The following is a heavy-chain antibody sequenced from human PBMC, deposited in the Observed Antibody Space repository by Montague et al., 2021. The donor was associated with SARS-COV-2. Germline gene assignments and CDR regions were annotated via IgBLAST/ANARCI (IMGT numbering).Heavy chain of an antibody. V-gene: IGHV4-39*01. CDR2: INYSWTT. CDR3: ARHWGIAAAGN. D-gene: IGHD6-13*01. Sequence: SATLSLTCSVSGASITDRTYYWGCIRQSPGKGLEWIGAINYSWTTYYNPSLKSRVTISLDTAKNQFYLKMTSLTAADTAVYYCARHWGIAAAGNWGQGTRVTVSS. CDR1: GASITDRTYY. J-gene: IGHJ4*02.